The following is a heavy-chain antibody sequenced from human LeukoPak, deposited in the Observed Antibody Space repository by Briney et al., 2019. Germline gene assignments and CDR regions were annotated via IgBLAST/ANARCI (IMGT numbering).Heavy chain of an antibody. CDR2: INHSGST. Sequence: PSETLSLTCAVYGGSFRGYYWSWIRQPPGKGLEWIGEINHSGSTNYNPSLKSRVTISVDTSKNQFSLKLSSVTAADTAVYYCARGGYSYGDFDYGGQGTLVTVSS. CDR1: GGSFRGYY. J-gene: IGHJ4*02. CDR3: ARGGYSYGDFDY. D-gene: IGHD5-18*01. V-gene: IGHV4-34*01.